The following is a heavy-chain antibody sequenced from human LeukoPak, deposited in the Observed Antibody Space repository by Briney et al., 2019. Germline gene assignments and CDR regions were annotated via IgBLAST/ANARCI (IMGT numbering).Heavy chain of an antibody. D-gene: IGHD5-18*01. CDR1: GFTFSNAW. Sequence: GGSLRLSCAASGFTFSNAWMSWVRQAPGKGLEWVGRIKSKTDGGTTDYAAPVKGRFTISRDDSKNTLYLQMNSLRAEDTAVYYCARVGLGGAMVPDYWGQGTLVTVSS. CDR2: IKSKTDGGTT. V-gene: IGHV3-15*01. J-gene: IGHJ4*02. CDR3: ARVGLGGAMVPDY.